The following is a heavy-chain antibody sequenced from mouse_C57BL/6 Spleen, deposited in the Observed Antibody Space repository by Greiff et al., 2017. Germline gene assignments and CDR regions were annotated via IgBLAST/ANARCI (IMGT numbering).Heavy chain of an antibody. Sequence: EVKLMESGAELVRPGASVKLSCTASGFNIKDDYMHWVKQTPEQGLEWIGWIGPENGDTEYASKFQGQVTITADTSSNTPYLQLSRLTSEDTGVYYCSKGFAYWGQGTLVTVSA. CDR1: GFNIKDDY. CDR3: SKGFAY. V-gene: IGHV14-4*01. CDR2: IGPENGDT. J-gene: IGHJ3*01.